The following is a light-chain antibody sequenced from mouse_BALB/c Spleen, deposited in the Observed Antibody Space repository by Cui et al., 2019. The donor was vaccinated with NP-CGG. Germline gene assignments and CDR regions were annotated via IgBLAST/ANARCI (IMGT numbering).Light chain of an antibody. CDR2: GTN. V-gene: IGLV1*01. CDR3: ALWYSNHWV. CDR1: NGAVTTSNY. J-gene: IGLJ1*01. Sequence: QAVVTQSAVFTTSPGETVTLTCRSSNGAVTTSNYANWVQEKPDHLFTGLIGGTNNRAPGVPARFSGSLIGDKAALTITGAQTEDEAIYFCALWYSNHWVFGGGTKLTVL.